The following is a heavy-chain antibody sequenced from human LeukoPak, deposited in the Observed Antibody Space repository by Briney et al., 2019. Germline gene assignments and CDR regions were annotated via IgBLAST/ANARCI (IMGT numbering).Heavy chain of an antibody. J-gene: IGHJ4*02. Sequence: GGSLRLSCAASGFTFSSYSINWVRQAPGKGLECVSSISSSSSYIYYADSVKGRFTISRDNAKNSLYLQMNSLRAEDTAVYYCARPGYDSYYFDYWGQGTLVTVSP. CDR1: GFTFSSYS. D-gene: IGHD5-12*01. CDR2: ISSSSSYI. V-gene: IGHV3-21*01. CDR3: ARPGYDSYYFDY.